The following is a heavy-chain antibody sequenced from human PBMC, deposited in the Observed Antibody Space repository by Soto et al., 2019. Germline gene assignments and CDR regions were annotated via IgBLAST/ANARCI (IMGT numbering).Heavy chain of an antibody. CDR2: INTGDGDT. Sequence: QVQLVQSGAEVKEPGASVKISCRPSGYTFTSNSLVWVRQAPGQGLEWMAWINTGDGDTKYSQRFQGRVTITRDTSASAAYMELFSLRSEDTAVYYCARTLSGTPDYWGQGTLVTVSS. CDR1: GYTFTSNS. D-gene: IGHD1-26*01. CDR3: ARTLSGTPDY. V-gene: IGHV1-3*04. J-gene: IGHJ4*02.